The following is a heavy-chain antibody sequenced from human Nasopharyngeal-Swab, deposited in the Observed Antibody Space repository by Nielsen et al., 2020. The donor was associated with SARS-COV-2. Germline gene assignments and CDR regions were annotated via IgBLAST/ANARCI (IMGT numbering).Heavy chain of an antibody. CDR1: GDRVSRSIAP. V-gene: IGHV6-1*01. Sequence: RTLSLPCAISGDRVSRSIAPWNWIRQSPSRGLEWLGRTYYRSKWYNDYAVSVKSRITINPDTSKNQFSLHLNSVTPEDTAVYYCARARGAYGDYYYYYYTDVWGKGTTVTVSS. J-gene: IGHJ6*03. CDR2: TYYRSKWYN. D-gene: IGHD4-17*01. CDR3: ARARGAYGDYYYYYYTDV.